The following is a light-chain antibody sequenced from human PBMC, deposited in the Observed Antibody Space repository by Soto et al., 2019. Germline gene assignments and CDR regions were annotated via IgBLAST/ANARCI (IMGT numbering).Light chain of an antibody. V-gene: IGKV3-20*01. CDR1: QSVSTSS. Sequence: EIVLTQSPGTLSLSPGERATLSFRASQSVSTSSLSWYQQKPGQAPRLLIYGASSRATGIPDRFSGSGSGTDSTLTINKLVPEDFAVYYCQQYGVSQLTFGGGTKVDI. CDR2: GAS. CDR3: QQYGVSQLT. J-gene: IGKJ4*01.